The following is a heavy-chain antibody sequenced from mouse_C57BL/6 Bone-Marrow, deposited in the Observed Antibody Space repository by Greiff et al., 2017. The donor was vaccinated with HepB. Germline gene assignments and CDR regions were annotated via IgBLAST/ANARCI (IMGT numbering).Heavy chain of an antibody. V-gene: IGHV1-47*01. CDR1: GYTFTTYP. Sequence: QVQLQQSGAELVKPGASVKMSCKASGYTFTTYPIEWMKQNHGKSLEWIGNFHPYNDDTKYNEKFKGKATLTVEKSSSTVYLALSRVPSDDSAVYYCAGLTAVVAYYAMDYWGQGTSVTVSS. CDR3: AGLTAVVAYYAMDY. D-gene: IGHD1-1*01. J-gene: IGHJ4*01. CDR2: FHPYNDDT.